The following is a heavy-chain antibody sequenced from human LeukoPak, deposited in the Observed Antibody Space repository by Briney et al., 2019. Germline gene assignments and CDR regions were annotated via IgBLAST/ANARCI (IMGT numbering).Heavy chain of an antibody. Sequence: SETLSLTCAVYGESFSGYYWSWIRQPPGEGLEWIGEINHSGSTNYNPSLKSRVTISVDTSKNQFSLKLSSVTAADTAVYYCARGSYSTMVPAFYYYGMDVWGQGTTVAVSS. CDR2: INHSGST. J-gene: IGHJ6*02. V-gene: IGHV4-34*01. CDR1: GESFSGYY. CDR3: ARGSYSTMVPAFYYYGMDV. D-gene: IGHD2-15*01.